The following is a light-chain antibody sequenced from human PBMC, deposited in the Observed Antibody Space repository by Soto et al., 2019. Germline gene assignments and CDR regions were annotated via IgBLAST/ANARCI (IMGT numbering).Light chain of an antibody. J-gene: IGKJ1*01. Sequence: DIQMTQSPSSLSASVRERVTITCRASQGIGTYLAWYQQKPGKVPKLLIYADSTLQSGVPSRFSGSGSVTDFTLTISRLQPEDVATYYCQKYNSAPRTVGQGTKVEIK. CDR3: QKYNSAPRT. V-gene: IGKV1-27*01. CDR2: ADS. CDR1: QGIGTY.